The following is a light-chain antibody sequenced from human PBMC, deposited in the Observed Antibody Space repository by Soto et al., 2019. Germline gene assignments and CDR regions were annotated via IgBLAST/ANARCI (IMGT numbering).Light chain of an antibody. V-gene: IGLV2-14*01. J-gene: IGLJ1*01. CDR3: CSYVGGYSYV. Sequence: QSVLTQPASVSGSPGQSIAISCTGSSSDIGIYKYVSWYQQHPGKVPKLIIYEVTNRPSGVSNRFSGSKSGNTASLTISGLQAEDEADYSCCSYVGGYSYVFAIGTKVTVL. CDR1: SSDIGIYKY. CDR2: EVT.